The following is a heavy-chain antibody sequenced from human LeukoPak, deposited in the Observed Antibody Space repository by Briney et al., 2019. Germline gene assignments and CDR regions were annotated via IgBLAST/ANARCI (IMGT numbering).Heavy chain of an antibody. CDR1: GFTFSGSA. Sequence: GGSLRLSCAASGFTFSGSAMHWVRQASGKGLEWVGRIRSKANNYATAYAASVRGRITISRDDSKSTAYLQMNSLKTEDTAVYYCTSGPTVDFDYWGQGTLVTVSS. CDR2: IRSKANNYAT. D-gene: IGHD4-23*01. CDR3: TSGPTVDFDY. J-gene: IGHJ4*02. V-gene: IGHV3-73*01.